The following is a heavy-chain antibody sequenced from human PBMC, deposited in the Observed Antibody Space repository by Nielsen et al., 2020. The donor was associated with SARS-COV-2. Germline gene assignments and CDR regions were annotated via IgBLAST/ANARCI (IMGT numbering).Heavy chain of an antibody. CDR3: ASRTRPHPCSSTSCYEFDYYYGMDV. J-gene: IGHJ6*02. D-gene: IGHD2-2*01. Sequence: WVRQAPGQGLEWMGGINPNSGVTNYAQKFQDRVAMTRDTSISTAYMEVSRLRSDDTAVYYCASRTRPHPCSSTSCYEFDYYYGMDVWGQGTTVTVSS. CDR2: INPNSGVT. V-gene: IGHV1-2*02.